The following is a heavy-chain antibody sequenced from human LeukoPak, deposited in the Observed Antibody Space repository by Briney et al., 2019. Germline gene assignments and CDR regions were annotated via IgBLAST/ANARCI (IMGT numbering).Heavy chain of an antibody. V-gene: IGHV3-33*01. CDR1: GFTFWKYG. Sequence: GRSLRLSCATSGFTFWKYGMHWVRQAPGKELEWVAIAWNDGRTTHHADSVKGRFSIPRDNSKNTLYLQMNSLRAEDTAVYYCATDGSERDIDNWGRGTLVTVSA. D-gene: IGHD1-26*01. J-gene: IGHJ4*02. CDR2: AWNDGRTT. CDR3: ATDGSERDIDN.